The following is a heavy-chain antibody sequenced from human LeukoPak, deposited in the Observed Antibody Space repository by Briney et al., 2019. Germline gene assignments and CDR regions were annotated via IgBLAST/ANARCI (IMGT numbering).Heavy chain of an antibody. V-gene: IGHV3-21*04. CDR1: GFTFNNYN. D-gene: IGHD4-17*01. CDR2: ITSSGTYI. J-gene: IGHJ4*02. CDR3: ARDSYGDANFDS. Sequence: GGSLRLSCAASGFTFNNYNMNWVRQAPGKALEWVSSITSSGTYIFYADSVKGRFTISRDISKNAVYLQMNSLRAEDTAVYYCARDSYGDANFDSWGQGTLVTVSS.